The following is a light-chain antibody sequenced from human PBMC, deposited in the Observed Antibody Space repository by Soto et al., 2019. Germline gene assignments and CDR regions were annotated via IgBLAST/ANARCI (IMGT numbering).Light chain of an antibody. CDR1: SSDVGDYNY. Sequence: QSALTQPASVSGSPGQSITISCTGTSSDVGDYNYVPWYQQHPGKAPKLMIYDVSNRPSGVSNRFSGSKSGNTASLTVSGLQAEDEADYYCSSYTSSSTLVFGGGTKVTVL. CDR2: DVS. J-gene: IGLJ2*01. V-gene: IGLV2-14*01. CDR3: SSYTSSSTLV.